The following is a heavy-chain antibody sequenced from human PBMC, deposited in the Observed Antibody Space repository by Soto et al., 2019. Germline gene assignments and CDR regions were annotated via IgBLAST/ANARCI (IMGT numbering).Heavy chain of an antibody. Sequence: SETLSLTCTVSDGSISSYYWSWIRQPPGKGLEWIGYIYYSGSTNYNPSAKGRFTISRDNSESALYLHMNNLTSEDTAVYYCARGGRRECRGGGCYSGYYGMDVWGQGTTVTV. CDR1: DGSISSYY. CDR3: ARGGRRECRGGGCYSGYYGMDV. J-gene: IGHJ6*02. V-gene: IGHV4-59*01. D-gene: IGHD2-15*01. CDR2: IYYSGST.